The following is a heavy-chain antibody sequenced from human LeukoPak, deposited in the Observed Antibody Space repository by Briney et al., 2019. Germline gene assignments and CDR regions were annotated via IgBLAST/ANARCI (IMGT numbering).Heavy chain of an antibody. CDR2: ISYEGSKK. CDR1: GFTLSGYG. Sequence: PGRSLRLSCAASGFTLSGYGMHWVRQAPGKGLEWVAFISYEGSKKDYADSVKGRFTISRDNSKNTLYLRMNGLKTEDTAVYYCAKDGSGYDRYLDYWGQGTLVTVPS. D-gene: IGHD5-12*01. V-gene: IGHV3-30*18. J-gene: IGHJ4*02. CDR3: AKDGSGYDRYLDY.